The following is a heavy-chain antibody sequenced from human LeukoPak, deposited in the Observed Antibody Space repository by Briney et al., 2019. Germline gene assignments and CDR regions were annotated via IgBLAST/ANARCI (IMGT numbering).Heavy chain of an antibody. J-gene: IGHJ4*02. CDR3: ARTSRRFGVVNFDY. D-gene: IGHD3-3*01. CDR2: MNPNSANT. Sequence: GASVKVSCKASGYTFSTYGISWVRQAPGQGLEWMGWMNPNSANTGYAQKFQGRVTITRNTSMSTAYMELSSLRSEGTAVYYCARTSRRFGVVNFDYWGQGTLVTVSS. V-gene: IGHV1-8*02. CDR1: GYTFSTYG.